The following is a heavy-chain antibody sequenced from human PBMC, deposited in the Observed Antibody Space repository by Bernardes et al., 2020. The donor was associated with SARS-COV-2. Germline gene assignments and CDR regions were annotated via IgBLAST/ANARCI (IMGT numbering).Heavy chain of an antibody. CDR1: GFTFDDSA. CDR3: AKDYEIGELGRAVEGYCGH. CDR2: ISWNSGSI. J-gene: IGHJ4*01. Sequence: GGSLRLSCAASGFTFDDSAMHWVRHSPGKGLEWVSGISWNSGSIGYAASVKGRFTISRDNAKNSLYLQINSLRPDDTALYYCAKDYEIGELGRAVEGYCGHWGQRTVVTVSA. V-gene: IGHV3-9*01. D-gene: IGHD6-19*01.